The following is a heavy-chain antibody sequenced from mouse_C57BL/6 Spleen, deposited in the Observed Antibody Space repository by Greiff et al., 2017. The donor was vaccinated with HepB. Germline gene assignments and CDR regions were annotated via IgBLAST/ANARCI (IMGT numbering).Heavy chain of an antibody. D-gene: IGHD1-1*01. CDR3: ARPFYYYGSSYGFAY. V-gene: IGHV1-53*01. CDR1: GYTFTSYW. CDR2: INPSNGGT. J-gene: IGHJ3*01. Sequence: QVQLQQPGTELVKPGASVKLSCKASGYTFTSYWMHWVKQRPGQGLEWIGNINPSNGGTNYNEKFKSKATLPVDKSSSTAYMQLSSLTSEDSAVYYCARPFYYYGSSYGFAYWGQGTLVTVSA.